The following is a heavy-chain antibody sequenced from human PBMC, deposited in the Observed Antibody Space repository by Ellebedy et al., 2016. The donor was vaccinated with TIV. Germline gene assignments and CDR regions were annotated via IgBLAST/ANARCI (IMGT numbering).Heavy chain of an antibody. CDR3: ATARRDPYYSGMDV. D-gene: IGHD6-25*01. CDR1: GGPISSSTSY. V-gene: IGHV4-39*01. Sequence: MPSETLSLTCTVSGGPISSSTSYWGWIRQPPGKGLEWIGSIHSSGTTYYNPSLTRRLAISIVTSQSQFSLHLRSVTAADTAVYYCATARRDPYYSGMDVWGRGTTVTVSS. J-gene: IGHJ6*02. CDR2: IHSSGTT.